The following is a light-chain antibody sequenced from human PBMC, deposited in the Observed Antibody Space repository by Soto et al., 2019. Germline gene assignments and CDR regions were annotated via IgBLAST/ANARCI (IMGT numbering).Light chain of an antibody. CDR1: QTITGTY. Sequence: EVVLTQFPGTLSLSPGERATLSCRASQTITGTYLAWYQQKPGQAPRLLIHGASTRATGIPARFSGSGSGTECTLTISSLQSEDVAVYYCQQYNNWPRTLGQGTKVDIK. CDR3: QQYNNWPRT. V-gene: IGKV3-15*01. J-gene: IGKJ1*01. CDR2: GAS.